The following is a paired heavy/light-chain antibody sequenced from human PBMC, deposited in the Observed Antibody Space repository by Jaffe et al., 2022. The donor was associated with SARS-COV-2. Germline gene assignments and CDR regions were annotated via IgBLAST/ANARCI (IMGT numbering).Heavy chain of an antibody. J-gene: IGHJ6*02. D-gene: IGHD3-10*01. Sequence: EVQLVESGGGLVQPGGSLRLSCAASGFTFSSYWMSWARQAPGKGLEWMVNIKQDGTEQYFVDSVKGRFTVSRDNAKKSLYLQMNSLRAEDTAVYYCATSEAGRSGLDVWGQGTTVTVSS. CDR2: IKQDGTEQ. CDR1: GFTFSSYW. CDR3: ATSEAGRSGLDV. V-gene: IGHV3-7*01.
Light chain of an antibody. CDR1: QSLVYSDGNIY. CDR3: MQGTHWPWT. Sequence: DVVMTQSPLSLPVTLGQPASISCRSSQSLVYSDGNIYLNWFQQRPGQSPRRLIYKISNRDSGVPDRFSGSGSGTDFTLKISRVEAEDVGVYYCMQGTHWPWTFGQGTKVEIK. V-gene: IGKV2-30*01. CDR2: KIS. J-gene: IGKJ1*01.